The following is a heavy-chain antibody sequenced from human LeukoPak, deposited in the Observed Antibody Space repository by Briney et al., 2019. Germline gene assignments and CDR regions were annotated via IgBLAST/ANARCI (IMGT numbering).Heavy chain of an antibody. Sequence: ASVKVSCKASGYTFTSYAMHWVRPAPGQRLEWMGWINAGNGNTKYSQKFQGRVTITRDTSASTAYMELSSLRSEDTAVYYCARGGPYSGSYYNFDYWGQGTLVTVSS. CDR1: GYTFTSYA. J-gene: IGHJ4*02. V-gene: IGHV1-3*01. CDR3: ARGGPYSGSYYNFDY. D-gene: IGHD1-26*01. CDR2: INAGNGNT.